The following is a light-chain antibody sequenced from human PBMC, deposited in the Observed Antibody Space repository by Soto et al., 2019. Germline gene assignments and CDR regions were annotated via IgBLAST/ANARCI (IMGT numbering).Light chain of an antibody. CDR3: QQYNSYWT. Sequence: DIQMTQSPSTLSASVGDRVTITCWASQSISSWLAWYQKKPGKAPKLLIYKASSLESGVPSRFSGSGSGTEFTLTISSLQPDDFATYYCQQYNSYWTFGQGTKVEIK. J-gene: IGKJ1*01. CDR2: KAS. CDR1: QSISSW. V-gene: IGKV1-5*03.